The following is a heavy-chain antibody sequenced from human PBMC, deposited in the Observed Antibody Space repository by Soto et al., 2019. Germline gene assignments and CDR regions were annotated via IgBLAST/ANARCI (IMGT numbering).Heavy chain of an antibody. Sequence: GGSLRLSCAASGLTFSSYEMNWVRQAPGKGLEWVSYISRSGSTIYYADSVKGRVTISRDNAKNSLYLQMNSLRAEDTAVYYRAKTPAGTNYYYYGMDVWGQGTTVTVSS. D-gene: IGHD1-7*01. CDR2: ISRSGSTI. CDR3: AKTPAGTNYYYYGMDV. CDR1: GLTFSSYE. V-gene: IGHV3-48*03. J-gene: IGHJ6*02.